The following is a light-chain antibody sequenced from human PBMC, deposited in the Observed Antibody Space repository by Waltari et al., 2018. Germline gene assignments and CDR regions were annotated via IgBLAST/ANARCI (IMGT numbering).Light chain of an antibody. CDR1: ESVTNDY. CDR2: DAS. J-gene: IGKJ1*01. Sequence: EVVLTQSSGALSLSPGERATLSCRASESVTNDYLAWYQQKPGQAPRLLIYDASIRATGIPDRFSGSGSGTDFTLNITRLEPEDFAVYHCQQYGSLPWTFGQGTMVDMK. V-gene: IGKV3-20*01. CDR3: QQYGSLPWT.